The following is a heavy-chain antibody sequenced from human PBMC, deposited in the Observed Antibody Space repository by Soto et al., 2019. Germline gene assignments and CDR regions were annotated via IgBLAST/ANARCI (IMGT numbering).Heavy chain of an antibody. D-gene: IGHD3-3*01. CDR1: GFTFSSYW. Sequence: HPWGSLRLSCAASGFTFSSYWMSWVRQAPGKGLEWVANIKQDGSEKYYVDSVKGRFTISRDNAKNSLYLQMNSLRAEDTAVYYCARVGSKVRFLEWLLSPYYYGMDVWGQGTTVTVSS. J-gene: IGHJ6*02. V-gene: IGHV3-7*01. CDR2: IKQDGSEK. CDR3: ARVGSKVRFLEWLLSPYYYGMDV.